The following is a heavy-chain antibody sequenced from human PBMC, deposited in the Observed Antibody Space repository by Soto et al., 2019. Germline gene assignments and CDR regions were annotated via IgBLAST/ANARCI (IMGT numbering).Heavy chain of an antibody. Sequence: ASVKVSCKASGYTFTSYGISWVRQAPGQGLEWMGWISAYNGNTNYAQKLQGRVTMTTDTSTSTAYIELRSLRSDDTAVYYCARDQNYYGSVPDYWGQGTLVTVSS. CDR1: GYTFTSYG. V-gene: IGHV1-18*01. CDR3: ARDQNYYGSVPDY. J-gene: IGHJ4*02. CDR2: ISAYNGNT. D-gene: IGHD3-10*01.